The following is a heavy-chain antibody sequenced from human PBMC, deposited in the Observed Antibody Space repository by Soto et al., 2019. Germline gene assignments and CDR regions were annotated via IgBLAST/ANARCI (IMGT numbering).Heavy chain of an antibody. CDR3: AKSPERELLISFDY. CDR2: ISGSGGST. Sequence: GGSLRLSCAASGFTFSSYAMSWVRQAPGKGLEWVSGISGSGGSTYYADSVKGRFTISRDNSKNTLYLQMNSLRAEDTAVYYCAKSPERELLISFDYWGQGTLVTVSS. D-gene: IGHD1-26*01. CDR1: GFTFSSYA. V-gene: IGHV3-23*01. J-gene: IGHJ4*02.